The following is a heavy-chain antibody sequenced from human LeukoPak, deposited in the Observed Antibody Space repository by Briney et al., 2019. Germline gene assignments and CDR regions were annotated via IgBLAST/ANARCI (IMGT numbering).Heavy chain of an antibody. CDR1: GGSISSGDYY. CDR3: ARDRPGYDILTGYFQEVDWFDP. CDR2: IYYSGST. Sequence: SQTLSLTCTVSGGSISSGDYYWSWIRQPPGKGLEWIGYIYYSGSTYYNPSLKSRVTTSVDTSKNQFSLKLSSVTAADTAVYYCARDRPGYDILTGYFQEVDWFDPWGQGTLVTVSS. J-gene: IGHJ5*02. D-gene: IGHD3-9*01. V-gene: IGHV4-30-4*08.